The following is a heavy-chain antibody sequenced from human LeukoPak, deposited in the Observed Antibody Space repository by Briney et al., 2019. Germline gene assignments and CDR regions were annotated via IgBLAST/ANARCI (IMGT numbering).Heavy chain of an antibody. CDR2: IYYSGST. D-gene: IGHD3-3*01. Sequence: SETLSLTCTVSGGSVSSGSYYWSWIRQPPGKGLEWIGYIYYSGSTNYNPSLKSRVTISVDTSKNQFSLKLSSVTAADTAVYYCASLTREERITIFGVAPFDPWGQGTLVTVSS. J-gene: IGHJ5*02. V-gene: IGHV4-61*01. CDR1: GGSVSSGSYY. CDR3: ASLTREERITIFGVAPFDP.